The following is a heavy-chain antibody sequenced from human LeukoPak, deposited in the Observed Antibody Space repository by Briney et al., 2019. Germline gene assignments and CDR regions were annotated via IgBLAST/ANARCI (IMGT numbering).Heavy chain of an antibody. J-gene: IGHJ5*02. CDR3: ARGVIDSSSWYGGWFDP. CDR2: INHSGST. Sequence: SQTLSLTCTVSGGSISSGGYYWSWIRQPPGKGLEWIGEINHSGSTNYNPSLKSRVTISVDTSKNQFSLKLSSVTAADTAVYYCARGVIDSSSWYGGWFDPWGQGTLVTVSS. D-gene: IGHD6-13*01. CDR1: GGSISSGGYY. V-gene: IGHV4-30-2*01.